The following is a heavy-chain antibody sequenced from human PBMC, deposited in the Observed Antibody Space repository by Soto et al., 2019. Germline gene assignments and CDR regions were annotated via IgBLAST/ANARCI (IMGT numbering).Heavy chain of an antibody. CDR3: ARHLLAALPPYYFYMDV. CDR1: GYSFADRW. J-gene: IGHJ6*03. D-gene: IGHD6-6*01. Sequence: PGEPLKISCQGSGYSFADRWIGWVRQMTGNGLEWMGIIYTGDSDTRYSPSFQGQVTISADKSINTAYLQWTSLKASDTAIYYCARHLLAALPPYYFYMDVWGKGTTVTVSS. V-gene: IGHV5-51*01. CDR2: IYTGDSDT.